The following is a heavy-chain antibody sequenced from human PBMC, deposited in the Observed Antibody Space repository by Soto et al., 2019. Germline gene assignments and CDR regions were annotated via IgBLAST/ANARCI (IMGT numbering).Heavy chain of an antibody. V-gene: IGHV3-23*01. J-gene: IGHJ6*02. Sequence: EMQLLESGGGLVKPGGSLRVSCTASGFTFTDFAMSWVRQAPGKGLEWVSAISVSGGSTYYADSVKGRFTISRDNSKNTLYLQLNSLRVEDTAVYYCAKETGNNRYYYYFCPMDVWGQGTTVTVSS. CDR1: GFTFTDFA. CDR2: ISVSGGST. D-gene: IGHD1-20*01. CDR3: AKETGNNRYYYYFCPMDV.